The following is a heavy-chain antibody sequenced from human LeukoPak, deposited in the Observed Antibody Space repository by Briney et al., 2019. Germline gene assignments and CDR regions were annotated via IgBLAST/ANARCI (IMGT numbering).Heavy chain of an antibody. V-gene: IGHV4-31*03. CDR3: ARGGMPRYCTNGVCHNFDY. D-gene: IGHD2-8*01. CDR1: GGSISSGGYY. CDR2: IYYSGST. Sequence: SQTLSLTCTVSGGSISSGGYYWSWIRQHPGTGLEWIVYIYYSGSTYYNPSLKSRVTISVDTSKNQFSLKLSSVTAADTAVYYCARGGMPRYCTNGVCHNFDYWGQGTLVTVSS. J-gene: IGHJ4*02.